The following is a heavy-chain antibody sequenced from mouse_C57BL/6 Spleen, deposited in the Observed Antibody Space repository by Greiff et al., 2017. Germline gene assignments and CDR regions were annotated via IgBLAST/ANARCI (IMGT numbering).Heavy chain of an antibody. CDR3: ARSRDCYSAWFAY. Sequence: QVQLQQPGAELVRPGSSVKLSCKASGYTFTSYWMHWVKQRPIQGLEWIGNIDPSDSETHYNQKFKDKATLTVDKSSSTAYMQLSSLTSEDSAVYYCARSRDCYSAWFAYWGQGTLVTVSA. V-gene: IGHV1-52*01. CDR1: GYTFTSYW. CDR2: IDPSDSET. J-gene: IGHJ3*01. D-gene: IGHD2-3*01.